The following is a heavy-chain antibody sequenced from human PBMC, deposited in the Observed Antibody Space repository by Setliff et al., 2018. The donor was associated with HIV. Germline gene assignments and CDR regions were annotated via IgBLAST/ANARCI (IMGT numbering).Heavy chain of an antibody. Sequence: PSETLSLTCTVSGGSISSSSYYWGWIRQPPGKGLEWIGSIYYSGSTYYNPSLKSRVTISVDTSKNQFSLKLSSVTAADTAMYYCARGRVVVDNYYYYGIDVWGQGTTVTVSS. D-gene: IGHD2-2*01. CDR3: ARGRVVVDNYYYYGIDV. J-gene: IGHJ6*02. V-gene: IGHV4-39*01. CDR2: IYYSGST. CDR1: GGSISSSSYY.